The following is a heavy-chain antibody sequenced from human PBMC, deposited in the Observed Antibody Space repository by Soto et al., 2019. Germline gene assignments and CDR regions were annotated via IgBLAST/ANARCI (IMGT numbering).Heavy chain of an antibody. CDR1: GGFPKRCCN. CDR3: SRGRPNYYCYVLDV. V-gene: IGHV4-30-4*01. CDR2: KYYSGAT. J-gene: IGHJ6*02. Sequence: APQDRPLPWTGSGGFPKRCCNWGWGRPPPGAGFQWMSFKYYSGATDSDPSLQARVSFSVDTSKNQFFLNLTSVTVADTAVYFCSRGRPNYYCYVLDVWGRGIPVTVSS.